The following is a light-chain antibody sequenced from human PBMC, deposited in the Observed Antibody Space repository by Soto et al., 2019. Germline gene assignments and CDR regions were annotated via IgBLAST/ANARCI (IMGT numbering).Light chain of an antibody. Sequence: AIRMSQSTSSLSGSTGDRVTITCRASQGISSYLAWYQQKPGKAGKLVIYAASTLESGVPSRFSGRGTGTDFTLTIPSLQSEAFATYYCQQYYSYPQTFAQGTKVDIK. CDR1: QGISSY. V-gene: IGKV1-8*01. CDR2: AAS. J-gene: IGKJ1*01. CDR3: QQYYSYPQT.